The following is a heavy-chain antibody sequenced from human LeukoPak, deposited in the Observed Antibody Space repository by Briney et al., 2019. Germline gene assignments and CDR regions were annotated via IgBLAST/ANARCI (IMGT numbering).Heavy chain of an antibody. CDR2: ISYDGSNK. CDR1: GFTFSSYG. D-gene: IGHD1-1*01. J-gene: IGHJ6*02. CDR3: AKDGIYYYYGMDV. Sequence: SGGSLRLSCAASGFTFSSYGMHWVRQAPGKGLEWVAVISYDGSNKYYADSVKGRFTISRDNSKNTLYLQMNSLRAEDTAVYYCAKDGIYYYYGMDVWGQGTTVTVSS. V-gene: IGHV3-30*18.